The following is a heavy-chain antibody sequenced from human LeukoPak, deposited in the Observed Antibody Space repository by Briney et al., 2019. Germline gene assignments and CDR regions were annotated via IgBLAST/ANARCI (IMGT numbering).Heavy chain of an antibody. D-gene: IGHD2-15*01. CDR2: INPNSGDT. CDR1: DTPIAAN. V-gene: IGHV1-2*02. CDR3: ARQGSGSDRAFDF. Sequence: ASVKGSCTAPPDTPIAANIYTGREAPGQGLEWMGWINPNSGDTNYAQKCQVRVTMTRDTSISAADMELSRLRSDDTAVYYCARQGSGSDRAFDFWCQGTMVTVSS. J-gene: IGHJ3*01.